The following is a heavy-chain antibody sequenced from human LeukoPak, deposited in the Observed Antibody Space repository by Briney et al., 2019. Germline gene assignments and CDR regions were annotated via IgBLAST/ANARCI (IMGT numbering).Heavy chain of an antibody. CDR1: GFTFSSYA. D-gene: IGHD5-12*01. V-gene: IGHV3-64D*06. CDR2: ISSNGGST. Sequence: GGSLRLPCSASGFTFSSYAMHWVRQAPGKGLEYVSAISSNGGSTYYADSVKGRFTISRDNSKNTLYLQMSSLRAEDTAVYYCVKGDDQLPLYSGYDLRFDYWGQGTLVTVSS. J-gene: IGHJ4*02. CDR3: VKGDDQLPLYSGYDLRFDY.